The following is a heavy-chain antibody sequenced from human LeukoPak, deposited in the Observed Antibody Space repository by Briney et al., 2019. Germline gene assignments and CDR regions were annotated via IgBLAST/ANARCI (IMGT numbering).Heavy chain of an antibody. CDR2: IRYDGSNK. J-gene: IGHJ6*04. CDR3: AKVWGPNIAAAGIVTPDV. CDR1: GFTFSSYG. D-gene: IGHD6-13*01. Sequence: PGGSLRLSCAASGFTFSSYGMHWVRQAPGKGLEWVAFIRYDGSNKYYADSVKGRFTISRDNSKNTLYLQMNSLRAEDTAVYYCAKVWGPNIAAAGIVTPDVWGKGTTVTVSS. V-gene: IGHV3-30*02.